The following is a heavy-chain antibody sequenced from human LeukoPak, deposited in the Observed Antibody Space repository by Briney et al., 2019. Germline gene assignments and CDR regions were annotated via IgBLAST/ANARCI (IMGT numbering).Heavy chain of an antibody. CDR1: GGSISSIGYY. Sequence: SETLSLTCTVSGGSISSIGYYWGWIRQPPGKGLEWIGSIYHSGSTYYNPSLKSRVTISVDTSKNQFSLKLSSVTAADTAVYYCARSATRFVDTAMVSFDYWGQGTLVTVSS. D-gene: IGHD5-18*01. V-gene: IGHV4-39*07. CDR2: IYHSGST. CDR3: ARSATRFVDTAMVSFDY. J-gene: IGHJ4*02.